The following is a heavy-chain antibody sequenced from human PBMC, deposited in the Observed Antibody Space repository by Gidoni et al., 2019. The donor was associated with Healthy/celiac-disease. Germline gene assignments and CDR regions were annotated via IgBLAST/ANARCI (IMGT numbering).Heavy chain of an antibody. V-gene: IGHV3-21*01. J-gene: IGHJ6*02. CDR1: GFTFRSYS. CDR2: ISSSSSYI. Sequence: EVQLVESGGGLVKPGGSLRLSCAASGFTFRSYSMNWVRQAPGKGLEWVSSISSSSSYIYYADSVKGRFTISRDNAKNSLYLQMNSLRAEDTAVYYCARERIRSTSPNTMDVWGQGTTVTVSS. CDR3: ARERIRSTSPNTMDV. D-gene: IGHD2-2*01.